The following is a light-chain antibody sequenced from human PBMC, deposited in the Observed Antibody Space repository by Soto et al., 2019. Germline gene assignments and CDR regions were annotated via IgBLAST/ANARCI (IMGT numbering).Light chain of an antibody. CDR1: RSVSNY. V-gene: IGKV3-20*01. CDR3: QQYGSSGT. Sequence: EIVLPQSPATLSLSPGESATLSGRASRSVSNYLAWYQQKPGQAPRLLIYGASSRATGIPDRFSGSGSGTDFTLTISRLEPEDFAVYYCQQYGSSGTFGQGTRLEIK. J-gene: IGKJ5*01. CDR2: GAS.